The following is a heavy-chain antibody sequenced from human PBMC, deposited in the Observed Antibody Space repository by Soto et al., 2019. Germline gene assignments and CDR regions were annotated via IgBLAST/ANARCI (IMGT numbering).Heavy chain of an antibody. Sequence: QVQLQESGPGLVKPSETLSLTCTVSGGSMNTNYWTWIRQPPGKALEWIGQIHFSGSTNYNPSLMSRLAISVDTSTNRFSLTMTSVTASDTAVYYCARVGRAWYGVFDWGQGTLVTVSS. J-gene: IGHJ4*02. CDR1: GGSMNTNY. CDR2: IHFSGST. CDR3: ARVGRAWYGVFD. D-gene: IGHD6-19*01. V-gene: IGHV4-59*01.